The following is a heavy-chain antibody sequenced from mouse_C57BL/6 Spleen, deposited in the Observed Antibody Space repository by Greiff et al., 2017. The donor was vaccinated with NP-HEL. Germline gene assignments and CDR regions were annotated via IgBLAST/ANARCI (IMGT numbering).Heavy chain of an antibody. Sequence: VQLQQPGAELVKPGASVKMSCKASGYTFTSYWITWVKQRPGQGLEWIGDIYPGSGSTNYNEKFKSKATLTVDSSTSTAYMQLSSLTSEDSAVYYCACYYDYDNAMDYWGQGTSVTVSS. CDR1: GYTFTSYW. CDR2: IYPGSGST. D-gene: IGHD2-4*01. V-gene: IGHV1-55*01. J-gene: IGHJ4*01. CDR3: ACYYDYDNAMDY.